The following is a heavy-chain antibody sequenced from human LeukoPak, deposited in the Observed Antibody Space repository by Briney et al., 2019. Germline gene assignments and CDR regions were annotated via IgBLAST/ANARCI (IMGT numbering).Heavy chain of an antibody. CDR1: GGSFSGYY. CDR3: ARGPGIVDY. V-gene: IGHV4-34*01. CDR2: INHSGST. J-gene: IGHJ4*02. D-gene: IGHD6-13*01. Sequence: RSSETLPLTCAVYGGSFSGYYWSWIRQPPGKGLEWIGEINHSGSTNYNPSLKSRVTISVDTSKNQFSLKLSSVTAADTAVYYCARGPGIVDYWGQGTLVTVSS.